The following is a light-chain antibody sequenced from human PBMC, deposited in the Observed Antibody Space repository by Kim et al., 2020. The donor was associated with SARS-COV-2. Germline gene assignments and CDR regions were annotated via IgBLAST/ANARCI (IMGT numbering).Light chain of an antibody. CDR2: ATS. J-gene: IGLJ3*02. V-gene: IGLV7-46*01. Sequence: GGTGTLTCGSSTGAVTSGHYPYWFQQKPGQAPRTLIYATSNKHSWTPARFSGSLLGGKAALTLSGAQPEDEAEYYCLLSYSGAGGVFGGGTQLTVL. CDR3: LLSYSGAGGV. CDR1: TGAVTSGHY.